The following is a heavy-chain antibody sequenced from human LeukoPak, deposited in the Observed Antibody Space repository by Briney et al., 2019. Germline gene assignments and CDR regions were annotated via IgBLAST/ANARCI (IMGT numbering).Heavy chain of an antibody. D-gene: IGHD2-2*01. Sequence: GGSLRLSFAASGFTFSSYAMSWVRQAPGKGLEWVSAISGSGGSTYYADSVKGRFTISRDNSKNTLYLQMNSLRAEDTAVYYCAKYLVRCSSTSCSAKLDDFDIWGQGTMVTVSS. J-gene: IGHJ3*02. CDR2: ISGSGGST. CDR1: GFTFSSYA. CDR3: AKYLVRCSSTSCSAKLDDFDI. V-gene: IGHV3-23*01.